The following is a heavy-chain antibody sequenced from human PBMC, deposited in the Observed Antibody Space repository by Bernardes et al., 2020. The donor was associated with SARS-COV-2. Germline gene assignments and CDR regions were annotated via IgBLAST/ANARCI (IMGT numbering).Heavy chain of an antibody. CDR2: ISDSGST. D-gene: IGHD3-10*01. Sequence: SETLSLTRTVSGGSISHFSGSWIRQPPGKGLDWIGYISDSGSTNYNPSLKSRVTISVDTSKNQFSLKLRSVTAADTAIYYCVRSGGALGAYWGQGTLVTVSS. CDR1: GGSISHFS. V-gene: IGHV4-59*01. CDR3: VRSGGALGAY. J-gene: IGHJ4*02.